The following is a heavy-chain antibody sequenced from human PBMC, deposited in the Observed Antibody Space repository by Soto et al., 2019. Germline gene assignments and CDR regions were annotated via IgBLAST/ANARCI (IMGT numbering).Heavy chain of an antibody. CDR3: ARDCALNSYSSGWYDY. J-gene: IGHJ4*02. CDR2: ISAYNGNT. V-gene: IGHV1-18*01. Sequence: ASVKVSCKASGYTFTSYGISWVRQAPGQGLEWMGWISAYNGNTNYAQKLQGRVTMTTDTSTSTAYMELRSLRSDDTAVYYCARDCALNSYSSGWYDYWGQGTLVTVSS. D-gene: IGHD6-19*01. CDR1: GYTFTSYG.